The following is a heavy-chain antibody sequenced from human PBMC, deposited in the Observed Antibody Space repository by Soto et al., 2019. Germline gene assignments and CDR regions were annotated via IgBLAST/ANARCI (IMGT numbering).Heavy chain of an antibody. CDR1: GGSVSSGSYY. V-gene: IGHV4-61*01. D-gene: IGHD2-8*01. Sequence: PSETLSLTCTVSGGSVSSGSYYWSWIRQPPGKGLEWIGYIYYSGSTYYDPSLKSRVTISVDTSKNQFSLKLSSVTAADTAVYYCARGGLNGVWIPKIIKTYSYGWGYFDYWGQGTLVTVSS. CDR3: ARGGLNGVWIPKIIKTYSYGWGYFDY. J-gene: IGHJ4*02. CDR2: IYYSGST.